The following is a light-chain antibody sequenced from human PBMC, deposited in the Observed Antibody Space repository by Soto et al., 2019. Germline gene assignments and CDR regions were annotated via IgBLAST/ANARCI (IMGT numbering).Light chain of an antibody. V-gene: IGLV2-14*03. Sequence: QSALTQPASVSGSPGQSITISCTGTSSDIGGYNSVSWYQQHPGKAPKLIIYEISNRPSGVSNRFSASKSGNTASLTISGLQAEDEADDYCSSYTTSATYVFGTGTQLTVL. CDR3: SSYTTSATYV. CDR1: SSDIGGYNS. CDR2: EIS. J-gene: IGLJ1*01.